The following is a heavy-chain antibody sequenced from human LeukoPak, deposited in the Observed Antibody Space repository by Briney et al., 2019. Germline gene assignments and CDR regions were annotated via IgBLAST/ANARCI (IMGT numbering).Heavy chain of an antibody. J-gene: IGHJ6*02. D-gene: IGHD2-2*01. CDR2: ISYDGSNK. CDR1: GFTFSSYG. CDR3: AKGVLRIEPAAMAIAYYYYGMDV. Sequence: PGGSLRLSCAASGFTFSSYGMHWVRQAPGRGLEWVAVISYDGSNKYYADSVKGRFTISRDNSKNTMYLQMNSLRAENMAVYYCAKGVLRIEPAAMAIAYYYYGMDVWGHGTTVTVSS. V-gene: IGHV3-30*18.